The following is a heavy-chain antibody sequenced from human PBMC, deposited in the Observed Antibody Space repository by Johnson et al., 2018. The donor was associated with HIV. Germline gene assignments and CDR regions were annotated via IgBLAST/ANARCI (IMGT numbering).Heavy chain of an antibody. CDR2: IWYNGSKK. V-gene: IGHV3-33*01. CDR1: GFTFSNYA. J-gene: IGHJ3*02. CDR3: ARIDYSNYEEAFDI. D-gene: IGHD4-11*01. Sequence: QVQLVESGGGVVQPGRSLRLSCAASGFTFSNYAMHWVRQAPGKGLEWVAVIWYNGSKKYYADSVKGRFTISRDNSKNTLYLQMNSLRAEDTAVYYCARIDYSNYEEAFDIWGQGTMVTVSS.